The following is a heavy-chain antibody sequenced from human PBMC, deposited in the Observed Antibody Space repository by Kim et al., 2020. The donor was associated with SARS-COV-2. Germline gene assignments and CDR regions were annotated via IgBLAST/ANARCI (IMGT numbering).Heavy chain of an antibody. CDR1: GFTFTNYW. V-gene: IGHV3-74*01. Sequence: GGSLRLSCEASGFTFTNYWMHWVRQVPGKGLVWISRVNVDGSNTNYADSVKGRFTISRDSAKNTLYLQMNILRAEDTAVYFCAREYTTSSTRAFDIWGQGTVVTGSS. D-gene: IGHD1-26*01. CDR3: AREYTTSSTRAFDI. CDR2: VNVDGSNT. J-gene: IGHJ3*02.